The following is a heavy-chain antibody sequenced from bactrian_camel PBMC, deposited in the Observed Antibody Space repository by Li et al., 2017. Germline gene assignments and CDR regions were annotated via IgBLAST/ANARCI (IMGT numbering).Heavy chain of an antibody. Sequence: VQLVESGGGLVQPGGSLRLSCAASGFTFSSYYMTWVRQAPGKGLEWVSSISSTTSKTYYVDSVKGRFTISRDNAKKLVYLQMNGLKSEDTATYYCATDDPGGAWAPSFSYWGQGTQVTVS. D-gene: IGHD7*01. CDR1: GFTFSSYY. V-gene: IGHV3-2*01. J-gene: IGHJ6*01. CDR3: ATDDPGGAWAPSFSY. CDR2: ISSTTSKT.